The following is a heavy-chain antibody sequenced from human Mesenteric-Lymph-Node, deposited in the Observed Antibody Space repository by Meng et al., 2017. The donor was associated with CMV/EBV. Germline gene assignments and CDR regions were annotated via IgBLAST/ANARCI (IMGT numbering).Heavy chain of an antibody. Sequence: QVQPQGSGPGLVKPSETLSLTCIVSGVSVTSGAYHWSWIRQSPGKGLEWIGYIYGTGITIYNPSLKSRVTILLETSKNQFSLKLNSVTTADTAVYYCAKSRSSTPGIVDDWGQGTLVTVSS. CDR1: GVSVTSGAYH. D-gene: IGHD2/OR15-2a*01. J-gene: IGHJ4*02. CDR2: IYGTGIT. V-gene: IGHV4-61*08. CDR3: AKSRSSTPGIVDD.